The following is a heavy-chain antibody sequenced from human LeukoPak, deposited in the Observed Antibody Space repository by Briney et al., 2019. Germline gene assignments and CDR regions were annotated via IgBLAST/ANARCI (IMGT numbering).Heavy chain of an antibody. V-gene: IGHV4-34*01. CDR3: ATHSYDFWSGYIDY. Sequence: SETLSLTCTVSGGSISGYYWSWIRQPPGKGLEWIGEINHSGSTNYNPSLKSRVTISVDTSKNQFSLKLSSVTAADTAVYYCATHSYDFWSGYIDYWGQGTLVTVSS. J-gene: IGHJ4*02. CDR1: GGSISGYY. CDR2: INHSGST. D-gene: IGHD3-3*01.